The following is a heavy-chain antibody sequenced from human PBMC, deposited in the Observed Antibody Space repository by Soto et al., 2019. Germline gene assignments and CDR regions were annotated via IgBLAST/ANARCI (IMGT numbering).Heavy chain of an antibody. J-gene: IGHJ4*02. CDR1: GCTFSSYS. Sequence: EVQLVESGGGLVQPGGSLRLSCAASGCTFSSYSMNWVRQAPGKGLEWVSYISSSSSTIYYADSVKGRFTISRDNAKNSLYLQMNSLRAEDTAVYYCARDRRYYGSRGGYWGQGTLVTVSS. CDR3: ARDRRYYGSRGGY. V-gene: IGHV3-48*01. CDR2: ISSSSSTI. D-gene: IGHD3-10*01.